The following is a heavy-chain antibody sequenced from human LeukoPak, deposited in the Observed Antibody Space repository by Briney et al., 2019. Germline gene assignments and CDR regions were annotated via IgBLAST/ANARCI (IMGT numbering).Heavy chain of an antibody. CDR3: ARVGQGSGWYFDY. CDR2: IYISGST. Sequence: SETLSLTCTVSGPSISGFYWSWIRQPAGEGLEWIGRIYISGSTNYNPSLKSRLTMSVDTSKNQFSLKLGSVTAADTAVYYCARVGQGSGWYFDYWGKGTLVTVSS. J-gene: IGHJ4*02. V-gene: IGHV4-4*07. CDR1: GPSISGFY. D-gene: IGHD6-19*01.